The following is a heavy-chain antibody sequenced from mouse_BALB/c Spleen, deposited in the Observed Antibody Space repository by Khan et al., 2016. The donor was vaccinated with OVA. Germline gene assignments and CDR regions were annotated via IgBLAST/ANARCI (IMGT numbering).Heavy chain of an antibody. Sequence: EVELVESGGGLVQPGGSRKLSCAASGFTFSNFGMHWVRQAPEKGLEWVAYISSGSATIYYADTVKGRFTLSRDNPKNTLFLQLTSLRSEDTAISDWARSWMTTWYFDGWGAGTTVTVSS. CDR2: ISSGSATI. CDR3: ARSWMTTWYFDG. V-gene: IGHV5-17*02. CDR1: GFTFSNFG. D-gene: IGHD2-4*01. J-gene: IGHJ1*01.